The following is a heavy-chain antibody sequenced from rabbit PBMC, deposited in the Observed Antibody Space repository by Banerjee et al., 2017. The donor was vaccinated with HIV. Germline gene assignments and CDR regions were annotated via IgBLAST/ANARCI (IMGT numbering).Heavy chain of an antibody. D-gene: IGHD8-1*01. J-gene: IGHJ4*01. V-gene: IGHV1S40*01. CDR1: GFSFSNGYV. CDR2: IYAGSSGST. Sequence: QSLEESGGDLVKPEGSLTLTCTASGFSFSNGYVMCWVRQAPGKGLEWIACIYAGSSGSTYYASWAKGRFTISKTSSTTVTLQMTSLTAADTATYFCARDRGTDSNYYYYFNLWGPGTLVTVS. CDR3: ARDRGTDSNYYYYFNL.